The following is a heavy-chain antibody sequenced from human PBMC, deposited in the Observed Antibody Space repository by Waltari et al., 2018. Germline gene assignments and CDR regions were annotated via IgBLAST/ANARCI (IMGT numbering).Heavy chain of an antibody. CDR1: GFTFSSYS. CDR3: AREAVNWFDP. J-gene: IGHJ5*02. V-gene: IGHV3-21*01. D-gene: IGHD4-17*01. Sequence: EVQLVESGGGLVKPGGSLRLSCAASGFTFSSYSMNWVRQAPGKGLEWVSSISSSSSYIYYAGSVKGRFTISRDNAKNSLYLQMNSLRAEDTAVYYCAREAVNWFDPWGQGTLVTVSS. CDR2: ISSSSSYI.